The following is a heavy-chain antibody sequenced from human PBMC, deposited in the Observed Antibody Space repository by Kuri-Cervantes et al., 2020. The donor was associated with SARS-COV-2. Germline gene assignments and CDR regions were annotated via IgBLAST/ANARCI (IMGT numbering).Heavy chain of an antibody. CDR3: ARDSSSPFDY. J-gene: IGHJ4*02. D-gene: IGHD6-6*01. CDR1: GFTFSSYS. Sequence: GESLKISCAASGFTFSSYSMNWVRQAPGKALEWVSSISSSSSYIYYADSVKGRFTISRDNAKNSLYLQMNSLRAEDTAVYYCARDSSSPFDYWGQGTLVTVSS. CDR2: ISSSSSYI. V-gene: IGHV3-21*01.